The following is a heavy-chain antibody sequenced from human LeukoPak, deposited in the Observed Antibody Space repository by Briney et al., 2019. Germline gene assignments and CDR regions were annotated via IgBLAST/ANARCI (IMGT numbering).Heavy chain of an antibody. CDR1: GFTFADYS. V-gene: IGHV3-21*01. CDR3: ATRGFPAYFDY. J-gene: IGHJ4*02. D-gene: IGHD5-12*01. CDR2: ISSSSSHT. Sequence: GGSLRLSCAASGFTFADYSMNWVRQAPGKGLEWVSFISSSSSHTYYADSVKGRFIISRDNAKNSLYLQMDSLRAEDSAVYFCATRGFPAYFDYWGQGTLVTVSS.